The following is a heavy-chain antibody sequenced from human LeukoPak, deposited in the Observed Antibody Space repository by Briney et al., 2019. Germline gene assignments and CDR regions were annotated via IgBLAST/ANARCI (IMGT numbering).Heavy chain of an antibody. D-gene: IGHD1-14*01. J-gene: IGHJ4*02. V-gene: IGHV1-18*01. CDR3: ARDPRTLTPQYFDY. CDR2: ISAYSGNT. Sequence: ASVKVSCKASGYTFTSYGISWVRQAPGQGLEWMGWISAYSGNTNYAQKLQGRVTMTTDTSTSTAYMELRSLRSDDTAVYYCARDPRTLTPQYFDYWGQGTLVTVSS. CDR1: GYTFTSYG.